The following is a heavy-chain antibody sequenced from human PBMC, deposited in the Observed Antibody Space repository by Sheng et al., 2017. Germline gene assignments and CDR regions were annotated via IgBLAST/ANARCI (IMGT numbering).Heavy chain of an antibody. J-gene: IGHJ4*02. D-gene: IGHD3-10*01. CDR2: ISHLSNTI. Sequence: EVQLVESGGGLVQPGGSLRLSCAASGFTFSSYSMNWVRQAPGKGLEWVSYISHLSNTIYYADSVKGRFTISRDNAKNSLFLQMNSLRAEDTAVYYCARIYLGSGGDPLYWGQGTLVTVSS. V-gene: IGHV3-48*01. CDR1: GFTFSSYS. CDR3: ARIYLGSGGDPLY.